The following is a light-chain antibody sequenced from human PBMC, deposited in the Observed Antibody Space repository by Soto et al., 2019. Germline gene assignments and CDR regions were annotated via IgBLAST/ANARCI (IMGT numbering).Light chain of an antibody. CDR2: DVN. Sequence: QSALTQPRSVSGSPGQSVTISCTGTSSDVGAYNYVSWYQHHPGKAPKLMIYDVNKRPSGAPNRFSGSKSGNTASLTISGLQADDEADYYCCSYAGSYTLLFGGGTKLTVL. J-gene: IGLJ2*01. CDR3: CSYAGSYTLL. CDR1: SSDVGAYNY. V-gene: IGLV2-11*01.